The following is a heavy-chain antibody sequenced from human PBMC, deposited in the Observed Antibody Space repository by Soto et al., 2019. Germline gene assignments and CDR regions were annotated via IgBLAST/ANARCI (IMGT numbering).Heavy chain of an antibody. CDR1: GYMFTKSA. CDR3: ARDGVAAGNINFDY. D-gene: IGHD6-19*01. J-gene: IGHJ4*01. Sequence: ASVKVSCKASGYMFTKSAIHWVRQAPGQRLEWMGWISGDSGNTKYSPKLQDRVTITRDTSASTAYMELSSLRPEDTALYYCARDGVAAGNINFDYWGQGTPVTVSS. CDR2: ISGDSGNT. V-gene: IGHV1-3*01.